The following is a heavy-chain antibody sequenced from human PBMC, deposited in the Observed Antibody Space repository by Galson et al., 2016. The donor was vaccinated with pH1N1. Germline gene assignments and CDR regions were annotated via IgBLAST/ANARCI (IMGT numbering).Heavy chain of an antibody. J-gene: IGHJ6*03. V-gene: IGHV1-24*01. CDR3: ATGYRCTRTNCYGYYYHYMVV. CDR1: GYTFTELS. Sequence: SVKVSCKASGYTFTELSMNWVRQAPGKGLEWMGGFNPETGETTYAQNFQGRIIMTEDIPTETAYMEMTNLRSDDTAVYYRATGYRCTRTNCYGYYYHYMVVWGRGAAITVSS. CDR2: FNPETGET. D-gene: IGHD2-2*01.